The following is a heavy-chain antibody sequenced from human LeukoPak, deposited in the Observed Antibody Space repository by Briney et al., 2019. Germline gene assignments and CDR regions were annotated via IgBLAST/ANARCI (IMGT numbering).Heavy chain of an antibody. CDR1: GYTFARYG. Sequence: ASVKVSCKASGYTFARYGISWVRQAPGQGLEWMGWISTYNGNTNYAQRLQGRVTTTTDASTSTAYMELRSLTSDDTAVYYCARDGTYSGRPDYWGQGTLVTVSS. V-gene: IGHV1-18*01. J-gene: IGHJ4*02. CDR3: ARDGTYSGRPDY. D-gene: IGHD4-11*01. CDR2: ISTYNGNT.